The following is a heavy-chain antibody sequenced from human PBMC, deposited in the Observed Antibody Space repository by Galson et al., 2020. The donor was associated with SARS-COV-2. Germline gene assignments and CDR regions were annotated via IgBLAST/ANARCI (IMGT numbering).Heavy chain of an antibody. V-gene: IGHV1-24*01. J-gene: IGHJ3*02. CDR3: ATAAIFRVVIYAFNI. D-gene: IGHD3-3*01. CDR2: FDTEDGET. Sequence: ASVQVSCKVSGYTLTELSMHWVRPAPGKGLEWMGGFDTEDGETIYAQKFQGRVTMTDDKATDTAYMELSSLRTEDTAVYYCATAAIFRVVIYAFNIWGQGTMVPVAS. CDR1: GYTLTELS.